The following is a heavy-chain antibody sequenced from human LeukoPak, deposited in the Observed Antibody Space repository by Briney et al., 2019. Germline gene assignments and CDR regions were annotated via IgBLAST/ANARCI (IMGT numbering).Heavy chain of an antibody. CDR2: ISGSGGST. CDR3: AKVPLSAGGWYEY. Sequence: GGSLRLSCAASGFTLSTYAMSWVRQAPGKGLEWVSAISGSGGSTYYADSVKGRFTISRDNSKNTLYLQMNSLRAEDTAFYYCAKVPLSAGGWYEYWGQGTLVTVSS. J-gene: IGHJ4*02. V-gene: IGHV3-23*01. D-gene: IGHD6-19*01. CDR1: GFTLSTYA.